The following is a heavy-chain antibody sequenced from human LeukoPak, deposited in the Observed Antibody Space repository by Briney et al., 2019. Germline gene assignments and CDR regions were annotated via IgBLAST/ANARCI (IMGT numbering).Heavy chain of an antibody. CDR1: GSIFSIYR. Sequence: QPGGSLRPSCAASGSIFSIYRMCCVRPAPGKGLEWVANINQDGSEKYYVDSVKGRFTISRDNGMNSLYLQMNSLRAENTAVYYCARVGLLWFVEFDYWGQGTLVTVSS. D-gene: IGHD3-10*01. CDR3: ARVGLLWFVEFDY. J-gene: IGHJ4*02. CDR2: INQDGSEK. V-gene: IGHV3-7*05.